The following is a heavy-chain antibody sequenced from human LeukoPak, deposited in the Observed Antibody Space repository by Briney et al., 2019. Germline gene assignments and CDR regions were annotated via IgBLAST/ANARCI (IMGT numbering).Heavy chain of an antibody. V-gene: IGHV3-21*01. Sequence: GGSLRLSCAASGFTFGSYSVNWVRQARGEGLEGVSSTSSSSSYIYYADSVKGRFTISIDNAKNSLYLQMNSLRAEDTAMYYCARDFPYYYDTSGYHFDYWGQGTLVTVSS. CDR1: GFTFGSYS. D-gene: IGHD3-22*01. CDR3: ARDFPYYYDTSGYHFDY. CDR2: TSSSSSYI. J-gene: IGHJ4*02.